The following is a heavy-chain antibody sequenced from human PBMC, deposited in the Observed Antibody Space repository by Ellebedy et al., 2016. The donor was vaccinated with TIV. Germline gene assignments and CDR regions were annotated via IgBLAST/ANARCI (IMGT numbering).Heavy chain of an antibody. CDR1: GFTVSSNY. Sequence: PGGSLRLSCAASGFTVSSNYMPWVRQAPGKGLEWVSDISGNGARSEYADSVKGRFTIFRDQSKNTLYLQMNSLGAEDTALYFCAKDQTPGDGIYYFDFWGQGTLVTVSS. CDR2: ISGNGARS. CDR3: AKDQTPGDGIYYFDF. V-gene: IGHV3-53*01. D-gene: IGHD5-24*01. J-gene: IGHJ4*02.